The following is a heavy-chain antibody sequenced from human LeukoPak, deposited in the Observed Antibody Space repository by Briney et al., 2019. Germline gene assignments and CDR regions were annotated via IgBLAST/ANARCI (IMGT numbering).Heavy chain of an antibody. Sequence: GGSLRLSCAASGFTFSSYSMNWVRQAPGKGLEWVSYISSSSSYIYYADPVKGRFTISRDNAKNSLYLQMNSLRAEDTAVYYCARRHSSSWYLGYWGQGTLVTVSS. CDR3: ARRHSSSWYLGY. CDR2: ISSSSSYI. V-gene: IGHV3-21*01. CDR1: GFTFSSYS. J-gene: IGHJ4*02. D-gene: IGHD6-13*01.